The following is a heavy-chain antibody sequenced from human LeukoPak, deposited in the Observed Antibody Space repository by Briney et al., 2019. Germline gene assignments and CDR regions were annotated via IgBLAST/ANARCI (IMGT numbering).Heavy chain of an antibody. Sequence: GGSLRLSCAASGFTFSSYGMHWVRQAPGQGLEWVAVISYDGSNKYYADSVKGRFTISRDNSKNTLYLQMNSLRAEDTAVYYCAKWLVVAATYYYYGMDVWGKGTTVTVSS. V-gene: IGHV3-30*18. CDR1: GFTFSSYG. D-gene: IGHD2-15*01. CDR3: AKWLVVAATYYYYGMDV. CDR2: ISYDGSNK. J-gene: IGHJ6*04.